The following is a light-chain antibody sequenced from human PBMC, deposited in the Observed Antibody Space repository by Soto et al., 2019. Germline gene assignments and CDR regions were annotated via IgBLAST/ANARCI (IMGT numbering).Light chain of an antibody. V-gene: IGLV2-14*01. J-gene: IGLJ1*01. CDR3: SSYTSSSSYV. CDR2: EVS. CDR1: SSDVGGYNY. Sequence: ALTQPASVSGSPGHSITISCTGTSSDVGGYNYVSWYQQHPGKAPKLMIYEVSNRPSGVSNRFSGSKSGNTASLTISGLQAEDEADYYCSSYTSSSSYVFGTGTKVTVL.